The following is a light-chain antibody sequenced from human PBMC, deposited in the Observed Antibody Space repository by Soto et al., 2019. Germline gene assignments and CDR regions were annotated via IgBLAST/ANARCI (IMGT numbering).Light chain of an antibody. CDR3: HHRQSSPRT. CDR1: QYVGSR. J-gene: IGKJ1*01. Sequence: ELVLTRSPATLSSSPGETATLSCRASQYVGSRLAWYQHKPGQAPRRLIYYMSKRATGIPARFSGSGSGTDFTLPIPTLAPDDFAIYYCHHRQSSPRTLAQGTTVDTK. CDR2: YMS. V-gene: IGKV3-11*01.